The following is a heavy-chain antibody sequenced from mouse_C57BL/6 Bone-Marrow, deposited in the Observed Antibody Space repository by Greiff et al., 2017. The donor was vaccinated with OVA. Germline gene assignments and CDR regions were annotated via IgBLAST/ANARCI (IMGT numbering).Heavy chain of an antibody. CDR1: GYTFTEYS. J-gene: IGHJ3*01. CDR2: FYPGSGSI. CDR3: ARHEEDYDGGVFAY. D-gene: IGHD2-4*01. Sequence: VQLQESGAELVKPGASVKLSCKASGYTFTEYSIHWVKQRSGQGLEWIGWFYPGSGSIKYNEKFKDKATLTADKSSSTVYMESSRWTSEDSAVYVCARHEEDYDGGVFAYWGQGTLVTVSA. V-gene: IGHV1-62-2*01.